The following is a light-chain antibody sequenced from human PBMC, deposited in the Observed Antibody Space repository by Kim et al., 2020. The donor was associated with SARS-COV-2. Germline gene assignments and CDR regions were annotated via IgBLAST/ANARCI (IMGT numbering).Light chain of an antibody. CDR1: HSLNRR. V-gene: IGKV1-5*01. J-gene: IGKJ1*01. CDR2: AAS. Sequence: GHRPTHSCRATHSLNRRLPGSQQTPVIAQTLLIYAASSLGSGVPSRFSRCGSGTEFTLTISRLQADDGGTYYRQQYSDDRTFGQGTKVDSK. CDR3: QQYSDDRT.